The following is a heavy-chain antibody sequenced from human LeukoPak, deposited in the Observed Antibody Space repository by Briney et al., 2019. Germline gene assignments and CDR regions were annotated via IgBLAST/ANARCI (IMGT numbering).Heavy chain of an antibody. CDR1: GYTFTGYY. J-gene: IGHJ4*02. CDR2: INPNSGGT. V-gene: IGHV1-2*02. CDR3: ARADPDSTSYGWYFDY. D-gene: IGHD2-2*01. Sequence: ASVKVSCKASGYTFTGYYMHWVRQAPGQGLEWMGWINPNSGGTNYAQKFQGRVTMTRDTSISTAYMELSRLRSDGTAVYYCARADPDSTSYGWYFDYWGQGTLVTVSS.